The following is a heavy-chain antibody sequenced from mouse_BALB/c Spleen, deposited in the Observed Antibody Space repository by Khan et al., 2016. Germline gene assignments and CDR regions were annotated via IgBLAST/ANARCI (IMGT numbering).Heavy chain of an antibody. CDR2: ISSGSSTI. J-gene: IGHJ4*01. CDR1: GFTFSSFG. CDR3: AREGLRRRSAMDY. V-gene: IGHV5-17*02. D-gene: IGHD2-2*01. Sequence: EVELVESGGGLVQPGGSRKLSCAASGFTFSSFGMHWVRQAPEKGLEWVAYISSGSSTIYYADTVKGRFTISRDNPKKTLFLQMTSLRSEDTAMYYCAREGLRRRSAMDYWGQGTSVTVSS.